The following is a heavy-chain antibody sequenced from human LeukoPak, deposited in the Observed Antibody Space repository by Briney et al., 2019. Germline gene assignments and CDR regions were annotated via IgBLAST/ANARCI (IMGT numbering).Heavy chain of an antibody. D-gene: IGHD6-13*01. CDR1: GGSINNFY. J-gene: IGHJ4*02. Sequence: SETLSLTCTVSGGSINNFYWSWIRQPPGKGLEWIGYIFYSGSSNYNPSLKSRVTISVDTSKNQFSLNLNSVTAADTAVYYCARVYSSCWFDYWGQGTLVTVSS. CDR2: IFYSGSS. V-gene: IGHV4-59*08. CDR3: ARVYSSCWFDY.